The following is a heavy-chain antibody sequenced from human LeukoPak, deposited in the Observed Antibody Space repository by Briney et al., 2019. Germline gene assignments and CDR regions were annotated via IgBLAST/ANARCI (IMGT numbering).Heavy chain of an antibody. Sequence: SETLSLTCTVSGGSISSYYWSWIRQPPGKGLEWIGYIYYSGSTNYNPSLKSRVTISVDTSKNQFSLKLSSVTAADTAVYYCARGTYDFGSGYTLPYNYYYYMDVWGKGTTVTVSS. J-gene: IGHJ6*03. CDR2: IYYSGST. D-gene: IGHD3-3*01. CDR3: ARGTYDFGSGYTLPYNYYYYMDV. CDR1: GGSISSYY. V-gene: IGHV4-59*01.